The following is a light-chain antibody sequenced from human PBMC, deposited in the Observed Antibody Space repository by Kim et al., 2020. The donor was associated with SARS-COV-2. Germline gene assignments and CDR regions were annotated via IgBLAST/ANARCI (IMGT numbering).Light chain of an antibody. CDR3: QQYDEWPLT. CDR2: GAV. Sequence: SVSPGERATLSCRASQSVSHNLAWYQHKPGRAPRLLIYGAVVRATGVPARFSASWSGTEFTLTISSLQSEDFATYFCQQYDEWPLTFGGGTKVDIK. J-gene: IGKJ4*01. V-gene: IGKV3-15*01. CDR1: QSVSHN.